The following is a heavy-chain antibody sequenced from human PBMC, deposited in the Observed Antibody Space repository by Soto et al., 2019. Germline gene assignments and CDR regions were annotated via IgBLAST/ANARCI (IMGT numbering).Heavy chain of an antibody. CDR1: GGTFSSYA. CDR2: IIPIFGTA. J-gene: IGHJ4*02. CDR3: ARGWYVPEIRPYYFDY. Sequence: QVQLVQSGAEVKKPGSSVKVSCKASGGTFSSYAISWVRQAPGQELEWMGGIIPIFGTANYAQKFQGRVTITADESTSTAYMELSSLRSEDTAVYYCARGWYVPEIRPYYFDYWGQGTLVTVSS. V-gene: IGHV1-69*12. D-gene: IGHD6-13*01.